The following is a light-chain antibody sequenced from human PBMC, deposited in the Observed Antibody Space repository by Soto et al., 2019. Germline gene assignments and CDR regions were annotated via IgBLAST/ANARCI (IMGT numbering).Light chain of an antibody. V-gene: IGKV4-1*01. Sequence: DVVVTQSPVSLAVSLGERATINCKSSQSLLYSPDNKNYLAWYQQKQGQPPKLLIYWASTRASGVPARFNGSGSGTDVTLTITSLPADDVALYYCHQYYSLPLTFGGGTKVAT. CDR2: WAS. CDR3: HQYYSLPLT. CDR1: QSLLYSPDNKNY. J-gene: IGKJ4*01.